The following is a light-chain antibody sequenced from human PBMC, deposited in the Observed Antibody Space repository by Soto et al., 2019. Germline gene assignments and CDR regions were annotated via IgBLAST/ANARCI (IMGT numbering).Light chain of an antibody. Sequence: TVLTVPWPETAYPGQSFTISCTGISSDVGCYNYVSWYQPHPGIALRLMTYEVSNRRSGLSNRVSGSKSGNTASLTISGLQAEDEADYYCSSYTSSSTYVIGTGTKVTGL. V-gene: IGLV2-14*01. CDR1: SSDVGCYNY. J-gene: IGLJ1*01. CDR2: EVS. CDR3: SSYTSSSTYV.